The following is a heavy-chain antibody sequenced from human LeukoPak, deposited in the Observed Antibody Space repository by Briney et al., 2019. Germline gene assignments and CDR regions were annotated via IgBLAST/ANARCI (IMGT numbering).Heavy chain of an antibody. CDR3: AREGYCRSTSCYDAFDI. CDR1: GFTFSSYW. V-gene: IGHV3-74*01. D-gene: IGHD2-2*01. J-gene: IGHJ3*02. Sequence: GSLRLSCAASGFTFSSYWMHWVRQAPGKGLVWVSRINSDGSSTSYADSVKGRFTISRDNAKNTLYLQMNSLRAEDTAVYYCAREGYCRSTSCYDAFDIWGQGTMVTVSS. CDR2: INSDGSST.